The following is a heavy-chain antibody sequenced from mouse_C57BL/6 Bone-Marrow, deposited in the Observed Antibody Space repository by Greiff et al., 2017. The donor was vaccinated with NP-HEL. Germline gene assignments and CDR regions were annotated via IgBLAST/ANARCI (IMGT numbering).Heavy chain of an antibody. CDR1: GYTFTSYW. Sequence: QVQLQQPGAELVKPGASVKLSCKASGYTFTSYWMHWVKQRPGQGLEWIGMIHPKSGSTNYNEKFKSKATLTVDKSSSTAYMQLSSLTSEDSAVYYCARSQLTGTGWYFDVWGTGTTVTVSS. CDR3: ARSQLTGTGWYFDV. CDR2: IHPKSGST. V-gene: IGHV1-64*01. D-gene: IGHD4-1*01. J-gene: IGHJ1*03.